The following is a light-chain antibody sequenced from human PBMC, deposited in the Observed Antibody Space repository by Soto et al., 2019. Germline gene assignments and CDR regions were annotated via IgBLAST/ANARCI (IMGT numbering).Light chain of an antibody. Sequence: EIVLTQSPGTLSLSPGERATLSCRASLTVSDNYLAWYQQKAGQAPRLVIYGASSRATGIPDRFSASGSGTDFILTISRLEPEDFAVYYCQQYSSAPLTFGQGTKVDIK. CDR1: LTVSDNY. CDR2: GAS. V-gene: IGKV3-20*01. CDR3: QQYSSAPLT. J-gene: IGKJ1*01.